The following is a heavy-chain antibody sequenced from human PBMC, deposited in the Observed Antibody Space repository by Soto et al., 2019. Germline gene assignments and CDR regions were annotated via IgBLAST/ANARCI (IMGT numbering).Heavy chain of an antibody. Sequence: SETLSLTCTVSGGSISPFYWSWVRQPPGKGLEWIGYLYYSGNTNYNPSLKSRVTISVDASKNQVSLRLTSVTAADTAVYYCARVGGVAARTFDYWGQGTVVTVS. CDR3: ARVGGVAARTFDY. CDR2: LYYSGNT. D-gene: IGHD2-15*01. CDR1: GGSISPFY. J-gene: IGHJ4*02. V-gene: IGHV4-59*01.